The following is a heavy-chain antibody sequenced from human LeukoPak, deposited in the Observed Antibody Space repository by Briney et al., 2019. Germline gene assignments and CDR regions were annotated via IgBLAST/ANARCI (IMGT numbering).Heavy chain of an antibody. CDR2: INPNSGGT. Sequence: ASVKVSCKASGYTFTGHYMHWVRQAPGQGLEWMGRINPNSGGTNYAQKFQGRVTMTRDTSISTAYMELSRLRSDDTAVYYCARDPRVDYDFWSRAERYYYYYYMDVWGKGTTVTVSS. D-gene: IGHD3-3*01. V-gene: IGHV1-2*06. J-gene: IGHJ6*03. CDR3: ARDPRVDYDFWSRAERYYYYYYMDV. CDR1: GYTFTGHY.